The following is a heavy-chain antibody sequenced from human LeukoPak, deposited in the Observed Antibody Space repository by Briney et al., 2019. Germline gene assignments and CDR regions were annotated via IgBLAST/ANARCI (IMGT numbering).Heavy chain of an antibody. V-gene: IGHV3-21*05. CDR3: ATGGLYSSGDY. D-gene: IGHD6-19*01. CDR1: GFTLRYYQ. Sequence: GGSLRLSCATSGFTLRYYQMNWVRQAPGKGLEWVSYINVVNGAIYYADAVKGRFTVSRDNAKNSLYLQMNSLRAEDTAVYYCATGGLYSSGDYWGQGTLVTVSS. CDR2: INVVNGAI. J-gene: IGHJ4*02.